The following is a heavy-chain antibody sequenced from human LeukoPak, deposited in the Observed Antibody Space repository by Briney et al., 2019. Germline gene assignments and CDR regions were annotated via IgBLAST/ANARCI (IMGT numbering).Heavy chain of an antibody. CDR2: IYYSGST. Sequence: SQTLSLTCTGSGGSISSGDYYWSWIRQPPGKGLEWMGYIYYSGSTYYNPSLKSLVTISVNTSKNQFTLQLSSVTAADTAVYYCARVGLEEATTALLYYYYMDVWGKGTTVTVSS. CDR1: GGSISSGDYY. J-gene: IGHJ6*03. CDR3: ARVGLEEATTALLYYYYMDV. V-gene: IGHV4-30-4*08. D-gene: IGHD5-12*01.